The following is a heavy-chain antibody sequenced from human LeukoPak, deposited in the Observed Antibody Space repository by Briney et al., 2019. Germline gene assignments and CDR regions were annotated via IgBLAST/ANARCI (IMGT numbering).Heavy chain of an antibody. D-gene: IGHD3-10*01. CDR3: ARDLGFGDYVHY. CDR1: GYTFTGYY. V-gene: IGHV1-2*02. CDR2: INPNSGGT. J-gene: IGHJ4*02. Sequence: ASVKVSCKASGYTFTGYYMHWVRQAPGQGLEWMGWINPNSGGTNYAQKFQGRVTMTRDTSISTAYTELSRLRSDDTAVYYCARDLGFGDYVHYWGQGTLVTVSS.